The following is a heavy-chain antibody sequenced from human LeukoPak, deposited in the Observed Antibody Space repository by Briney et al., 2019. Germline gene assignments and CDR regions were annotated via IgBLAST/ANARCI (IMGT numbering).Heavy chain of an antibody. CDR1: GFTVSSNY. V-gene: IGHV3-66*01. CDR2: IYGGGST. Sequence: GGSLRLSCAASGFTVSSNYMSWVRQAPGKGPEWVSVIYGGGSTYYADSVKGRFTISRDNSKNTLYLQMNSLRAEDTAVYYCARAPRRGYDSSGYRSLRYWGQGTLVTVSS. D-gene: IGHD3-22*01. J-gene: IGHJ4*02. CDR3: ARAPRRGYDSSGYRSLRY.